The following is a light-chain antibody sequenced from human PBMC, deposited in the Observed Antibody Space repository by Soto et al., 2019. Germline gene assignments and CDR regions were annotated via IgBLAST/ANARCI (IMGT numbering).Light chain of an antibody. V-gene: IGKV3-11*01. CDR1: QSVSSY. Sequence: EIVWTQSRATLSLSPGERYTRSGMDSQSVSSYLAWYQQKPGQAHRLIIYDAYNRATGIPDRFSGSGSGTDFTLTIRRLEPEDFAVYYCQTRSNWPQITLGTGKRLELK. J-gene: IGKJ5*01. CDR3: QTRSNWPQIT. CDR2: DAY.